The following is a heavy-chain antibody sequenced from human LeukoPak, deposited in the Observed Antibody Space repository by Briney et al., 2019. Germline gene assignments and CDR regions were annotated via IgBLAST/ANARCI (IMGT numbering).Heavy chain of an antibody. CDR1: GFTFSSYG. CDR2: IRYDGSNK. J-gene: IGHJ3*02. V-gene: IGHV3-30*02. D-gene: IGHD1-14*01. Sequence: GSLRLSCAASGFTFSSYGMHWVRQAPGKGLEWVAFIRYDGSNKYYADSVKGRFTISRDNSKNTLYLQMNSLRAEDTAVYYCAKDKRNLDAFDIWGQGTMVTVSS. CDR3: AKDKRNLDAFDI.